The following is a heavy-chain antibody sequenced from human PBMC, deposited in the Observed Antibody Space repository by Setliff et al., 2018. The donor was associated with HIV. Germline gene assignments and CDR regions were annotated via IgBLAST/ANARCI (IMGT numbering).Heavy chain of an antibody. CDR3: ARDFCSSTTCTNWFHP. CDR1: GGSFSGYY. Sequence: SETLSLTCGVYGGSFSGYYWTWIRQPPGKGLEWIGEINHRGTTNSNPSLKRRVTISVDTSKSQFSLRLSSVTAADTAVYYCARDFCSSTTCTNWFHPWGQGTLVTVSS. J-gene: IGHJ5*02. V-gene: IGHV4-34*01. CDR2: INHRGTT. D-gene: IGHD2-2*01.